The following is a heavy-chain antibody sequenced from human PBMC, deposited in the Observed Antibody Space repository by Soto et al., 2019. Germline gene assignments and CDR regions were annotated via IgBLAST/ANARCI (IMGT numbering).Heavy chain of an antibody. Sequence: GGSLRLSCTASGFTFNTHWMHWVRQAPGKGLVWVSRIYFDGITTNYADSVKGRLTVSRDNAKNTVYLHVNTLRDEDTAVYYCARGDAMGVDYWGQGTIVTVYS. CDR3: ARGDAMGVDY. V-gene: IGHV3-74*01. J-gene: IGHJ4*02. CDR2: IYFDGITT. D-gene: IGHD1-26*01. CDR1: GFTFNTHW.